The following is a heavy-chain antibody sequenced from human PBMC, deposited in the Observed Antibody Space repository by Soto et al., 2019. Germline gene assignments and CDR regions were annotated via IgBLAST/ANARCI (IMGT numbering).Heavy chain of an antibody. V-gene: IGHV1-69*13. CDR3: ARDSQQQLAFDY. Sequence: ASVKVSCKASGPTFSSYAISWVRQAPGQGLEWMGGIIPIFGTANYAQKFQGRVTITADESTSTAYMELSSLRSEDTAVYYCARDSQQQLAFDYWGKGTLVTVSS. J-gene: IGHJ4*02. CDR2: IIPIFGTA. CDR1: GPTFSSYA. D-gene: IGHD6-13*01.